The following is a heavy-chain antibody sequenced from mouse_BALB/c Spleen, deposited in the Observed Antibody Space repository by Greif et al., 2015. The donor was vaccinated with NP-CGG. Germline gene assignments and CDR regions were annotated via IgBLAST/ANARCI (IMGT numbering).Heavy chain of an antibody. D-gene: IGHD4-1*01. CDR1: GYTFTSYY. Sequence: VHLVESGAELVKPGASVKLSCKASGYTFTSYYMYWVTQRPGQGLEWIGEMNPSNGGTNFNEKFKSKATLTLDKSSSTAYMQLSCRTSEDSAVYDCTRYWAGVYFAYWGKGTTLTVSA. CDR3: TRYWAGVYFAY. V-gene: IGHV1S81*02. CDR2: MNPSNGGT. J-gene: IGHJ2*01.